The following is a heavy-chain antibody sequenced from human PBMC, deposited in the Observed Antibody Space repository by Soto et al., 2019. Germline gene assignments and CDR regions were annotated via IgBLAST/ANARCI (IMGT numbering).Heavy chain of an antibody. CDR2: INHSGST. Sequence: TSETLSLTCAVYGGSFSGYYWSWIRQPPGKGLEWIGEINHSGSTNYNPSLKSRVTISVDTSKNQFSLKLSSVTAADTAVYYCARGPLRITIFGVVPRRTESGMDVWGQGTTVTVSS. D-gene: IGHD3-3*01. J-gene: IGHJ6*02. CDR1: GGSFSGYY. V-gene: IGHV4-34*01. CDR3: ARGPLRITIFGVVPRRTESGMDV.